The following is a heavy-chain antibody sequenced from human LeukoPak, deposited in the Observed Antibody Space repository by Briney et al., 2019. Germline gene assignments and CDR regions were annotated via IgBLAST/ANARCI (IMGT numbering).Heavy chain of an antibody. CDR2: ISSSSSTI. Sequence: GGSLRLSCTASGFNFSIYSMNWVRQAPGKGLEWVSYISSSSSTIYYADSMKGRFTISRDNAKNSLYLQVNRLRDEDTAVYYCARAEGPNCFDYWGQGTLVAVSS. J-gene: IGHJ4*02. CDR1: GFNFSIYS. V-gene: IGHV3-48*02. CDR3: ARAEGPNCFDY. D-gene: IGHD1-14*01.